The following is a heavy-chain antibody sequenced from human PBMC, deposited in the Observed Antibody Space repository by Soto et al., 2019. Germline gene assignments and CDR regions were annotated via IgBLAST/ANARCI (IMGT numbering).Heavy chain of an antibody. V-gene: IGHV3-15*01. CDR1: GFTFSNAW. Sequence: GGSLRLSCAASGFTFSNAWMSWVRQAPGKGLEWVGRIKTRKEGGTTDYAAPVKGRFTISRDDSKNKLFLQMNSLKTEDTAVYYCTTGTAVAIYNCDYWGQGTLVTVS. D-gene: IGHD5-18*01. CDR3: TTGTAVAIYNCDY. J-gene: IGHJ4*02. CDR2: IKTRKEGGTT.